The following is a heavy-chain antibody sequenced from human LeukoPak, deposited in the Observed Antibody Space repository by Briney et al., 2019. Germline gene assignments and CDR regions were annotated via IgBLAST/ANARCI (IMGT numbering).Heavy chain of an antibody. V-gene: IGHV1-69*13. CDR3: AGREEPGIAAAGYYYYMDV. D-gene: IGHD6-13*01. CDR2: IIPIFGTA. J-gene: IGHJ6*03. Sequence: GASVKVSCKASGGTFSSYAISWVRQAPGQGLEWMGGIIPIFGTANYAQKFQGRVTITADESTSTAYMELSSLRSEDTAVYYCAGREEPGIAAAGYYYYMDVWGKGTTVTVSS. CDR1: GGTFSSYA.